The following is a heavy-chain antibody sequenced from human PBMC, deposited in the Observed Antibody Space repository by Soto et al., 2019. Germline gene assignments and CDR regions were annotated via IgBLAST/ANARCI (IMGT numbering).Heavy chain of an antibody. CDR3: ARETYCSGGSCYFILWYFDL. CDR2: ISSSSSYI. Sequence: EVQLVESGGGLVKPGGSLRLSCAASGFTFSSYSMNWVRQAPGKGLEWVSSISSSSSYIYYADSVKGRFTISRDNAKNSLYLQMNSLRAEDTAVYYCARETYCSGGSCYFILWYFDLWGRGTLVTVSS. CDR1: GFTFSSYS. V-gene: IGHV3-21*01. D-gene: IGHD2-15*01. J-gene: IGHJ2*01.